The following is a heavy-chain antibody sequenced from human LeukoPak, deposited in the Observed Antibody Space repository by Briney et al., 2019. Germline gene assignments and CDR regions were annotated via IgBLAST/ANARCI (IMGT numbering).Heavy chain of an antibody. D-gene: IGHD3-22*01. CDR1: GYTLTIYG. V-gene: IGHV1-2*02. J-gene: IGHJ4*02. CDR3: ARGRRFHYDSSGYYLYYFDY. CDR2: INVYSGGT. Sequence: ASVKVSCKASGYTLTIYGLTWVRQALGQGLEWMGWINVYSGGTNYVQRFQGRVTMTRDTSISTAYMELSRLRSDDTAVYYCARGRRFHYDSSGYYLYYFDYWGQGTLVTVSS.